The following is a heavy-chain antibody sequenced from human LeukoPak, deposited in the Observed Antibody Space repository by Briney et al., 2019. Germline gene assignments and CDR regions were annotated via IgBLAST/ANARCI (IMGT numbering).Heavy chain of an antibody. D-gene: IGHD1-1*01. Sequence: SETLSLTCTVSGGSISSYYWSWIRQPAGTGLEWIGRIYTSGSTNYNPSLKSRFTISVDKSKNQFSLKLSSVTPADTAVYYCARDTTPDVYYYYYMDVWGKGTTVTVSS. J-gene: IGHJ6*03. CDR2: IYTSGST. CDR3: ARDTTPDVYYYYYMDV. CDR1: GGSISSYY. V-gene: IGHV4-4*07.